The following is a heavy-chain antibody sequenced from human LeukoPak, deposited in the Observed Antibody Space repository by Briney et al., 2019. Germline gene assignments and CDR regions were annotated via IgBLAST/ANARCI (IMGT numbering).Heavy chain of an antibody. CDR1: GVSISSYY. V-gene: IGHV4-59*01. J-gene: IGHJ5*02. Sequence: SETLSLTCTVSGVSISSYYWSWIRQPPGKGLEWIGYIHHSGSTNYNPSLKSRVTISVDTSKNQFSLKLSSVTAADTAVYYCAGRYNWNDEGWFDPWGQGTLVTVSS. CDR3: AGRYNWNDEGWFDP. CDR2: IHHSGST. D-gene: IGHD1-1*01.